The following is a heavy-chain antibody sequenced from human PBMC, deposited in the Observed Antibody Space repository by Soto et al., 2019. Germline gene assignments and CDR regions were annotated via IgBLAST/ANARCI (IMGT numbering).Heavy chain of an antibody. Sequence: QPGGSLRLSCVASGFTFSTYWMHWVRQAPGKGLEWVSYISSSSSSIYYADSVKGRFTISRDNAKNSLYLQMNSLRAEDTAVYYCVPELWFGELFSPNNWFDPWGQGTLVTVSS. CDR2: ISSSSSSI. CDR1: GFTFSTYW. CDR3: VPELWFGELFSPNNWFDP. D-gene: IGHD3-10*01. V-gene: IGHV3-48*01. J-gene: IGHJ5*02.